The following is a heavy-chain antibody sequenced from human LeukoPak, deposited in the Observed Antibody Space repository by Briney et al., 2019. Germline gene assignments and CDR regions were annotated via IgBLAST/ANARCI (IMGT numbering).Heavy chain of an antibody. CDR1: GFTFSDYY. J-gene: IGHJ4*02. CDR2: ISSSSSYT. CDR3: ARVRSYGSYYFDY. Sequence: PGGALRLSCAASGFTFSDYYMSWIRQAPGKGLEWVSYISSSSSYTNYADSVKGRFTISRDNDKNSLYLQMNSLRAEDTAVYYCARVRSYGSYYFDYWGQGTLVTVSS. D-gene: IGHD5-18*01. V-gene: IGHV3-11*06.